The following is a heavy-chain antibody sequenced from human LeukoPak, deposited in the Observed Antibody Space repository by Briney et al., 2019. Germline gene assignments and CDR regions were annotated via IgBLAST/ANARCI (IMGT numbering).Heavy chain of an antibody. CDR1: VGSFSVYY. J-gene: IGHJ4*02. V-gene: IGHV4-59*01. CDR3: ARTAYGDLYLFDY. Sequence: PSETLSLTSAGYVGSFSVYYWGWIRQSPGKGLGWIGYIYYMRTTKYNPSPKTRVTISVETSKTQFSLKLGSVTDADTAVYYCARTAYGDLYLFDYWGQGILVTVSS. CDR2: IYYMRTT. D-gene: IGHD4-17*01.